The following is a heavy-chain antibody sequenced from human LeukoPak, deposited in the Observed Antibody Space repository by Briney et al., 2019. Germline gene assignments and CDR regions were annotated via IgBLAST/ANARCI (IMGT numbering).Heavy chain of an antibody. CDR2: INHSGST. V-gene: IGHV4-34*01. J-gene: IGHJ4*02. Sequence: PSETLPLTCTVSGGSISSYYWSWIRQPPGKGLEWIGEINHSGSTNYNPSLKSRVTISVDTSKNQFSLKLSSVTAADTAVYYCARGTGGYNTRKLDYWGQGTLVTVSS. CDR3: ARGTGGYNTRKLDY. CDR1: GGSISSYY. D-gene: IGHD5-24*01.